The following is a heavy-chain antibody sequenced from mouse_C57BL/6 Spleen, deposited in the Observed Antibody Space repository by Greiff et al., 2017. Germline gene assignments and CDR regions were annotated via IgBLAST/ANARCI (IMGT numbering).Heavy chain of an antibody. J-gene: IGHJ4*01. CDR3: AGGLRRDYAMDY. CDR2: LNPSNGGP. V-gene: IGHV1-53*01. D-gene: IGHD1-1*01. CDR1: GYTFPSYW. Sequence: QVHVKQSGTELVKPGASVKLSCKASGYTFPSYWMHWVKPRPGQGLAWIGHLNPSNGGPNYNEKFKSKATLTVDQSSSTAYMQLSSLTSEDSAVYYCAGGLRRDYAMDYWGQGTSVTGSS.